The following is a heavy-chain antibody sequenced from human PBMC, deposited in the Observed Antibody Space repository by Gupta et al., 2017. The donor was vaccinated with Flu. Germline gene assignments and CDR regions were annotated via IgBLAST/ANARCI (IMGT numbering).Heavy chain of an antibody. D-gene: IGHD6-19*01. CDR1: GFPFTCYW. Sequence: EVQLVESGGGLVQPGGSLRLSCAASGFPFTCYWMSLVRQAPGKGLEWVANIKQDGSEKYYVDSVKGRFTISRDNAKNSLYLQMNSLRAEDTAVYYCARVAVAQYYYYGMDVWGQGTTVTGAS. CDR3: ARVAVAQYYYYGMDV. J-gene: IGHJ6*02. CDR2: IKQDGSEK. V-gene: IGHV3-7*04.